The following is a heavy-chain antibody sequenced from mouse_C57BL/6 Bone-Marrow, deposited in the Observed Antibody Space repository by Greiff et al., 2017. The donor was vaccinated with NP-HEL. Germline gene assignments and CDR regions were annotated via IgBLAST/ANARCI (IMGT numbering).Heavy chain of an antibody. CDR1: GFTFSSYC. D-gene: IGHD2-1*01. J-gene: IGHJ3*01. V-gene: IGHV5-6*01. CDR2: ISSGGSYT. CDR3: ADLYYGNY. Sequence: EVQLVESGGDLVKPGGSLKLSCAASGFTFSSYCMSWVRQTPDQRLEWVATISSGGSYTYYPDSVKGRFTFSRDNASHTLYLQMSSLKSEDTAMNYCADLYYGNYWGQGTLVTVSA.